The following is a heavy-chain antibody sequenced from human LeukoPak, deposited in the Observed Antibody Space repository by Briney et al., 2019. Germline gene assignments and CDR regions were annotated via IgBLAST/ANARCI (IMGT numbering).Heavy chain of an antibody. CDR1: GGSISSYY. CDR2: IYTSGST. Sequence: SETLSLTCTVSGGSISSYYWSWIRQPPGKGLEWIGYIYTSGSTNYNPSLKSRVTISVDTSKNQFSLKLSSVTAADTAVYYCARLVGYYYYMDVWGIGTTVTVSS. CDR3: ARLVGYYYYMDV. D-gene: IGHD1-26*01. V-gene: IGHV4-4*09. J-gene: IGHJ6*03.